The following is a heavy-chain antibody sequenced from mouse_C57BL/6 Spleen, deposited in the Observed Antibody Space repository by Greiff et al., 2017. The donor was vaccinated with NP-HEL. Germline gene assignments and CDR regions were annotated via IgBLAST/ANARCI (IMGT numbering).Heavy chain of an antibody. V-gene: IGHV1-69*01. Sequence: QVQLQQPGAELVMPGASVKLSCKASGYTFTSYWMHWVKQRPGQGLEWIGEIDPSDSYPNYNQKFKGKSTLTVDKSSSTAYMQLSSLTSEDSAVYYCARSPHYDGNSDAMDYWGQGTSVTVSS. D-gene: IGHD1-1*01. CDR2: IDPSDSYP. CDR1: GYTFTSYW. CDR3: ARSPHYDGNSDAMDY. J-gene: IGHJ4*01.